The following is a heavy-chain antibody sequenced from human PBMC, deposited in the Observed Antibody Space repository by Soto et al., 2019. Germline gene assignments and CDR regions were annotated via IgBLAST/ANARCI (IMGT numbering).Heavy chain of an antibody. CDR1: GGSFTNLA. D-gene: IGHD3-10*01. Sequence: QLVQSGAEVKKPGSSVKISCKTSGGSFTNLAISWVRQAPGQGLEWMGGIIPFFDTTNYAQKFQGRVTMTADESTNTVFLHMTSLTAEDTAVYYCVRERGGGYGSGANYFDPWGQGTLVTVSS. CDR2: IIPFFDTT. J-gene: IGHJ5*02. V-gene: IGHV1-69*01. CDR3: VRERGGGYGSGANYFDP.